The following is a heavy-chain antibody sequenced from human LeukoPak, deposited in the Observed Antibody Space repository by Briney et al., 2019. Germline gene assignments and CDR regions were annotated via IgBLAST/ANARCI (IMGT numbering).Heavy chain of an antibody. CDR3: ARDHMTTVTTLWVY. J-gene: IGHJ4*02. D-gene: IGHD4-17*01. CDR1: GGSISSGSYC. V-gene: IGHV4-61*02. CDR2: IYTSGST. Sequence: SQTLSLTCTVSGGSISSGSYCWSWIRQPAGKGLEWIGRIYTSGSTNYNPSLKSRVTISVDTSKNQFSLKLSSVTAADTAVYYCARDHMTTVTTLWVYWGQGTLVTVSS.